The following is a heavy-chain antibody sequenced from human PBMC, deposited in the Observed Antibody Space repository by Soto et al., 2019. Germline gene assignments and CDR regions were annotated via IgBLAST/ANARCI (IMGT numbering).Heavy chain of an antibody. CDR3: ARTYYYDSSGSSPLRVYYYGMDV. V-gene: IGHV1-69*13. CDR2: IIPIFGTA. D-gene: IGHD3-22*01. J-gene: IGHJ6*02. CDR1: GGTFSSYA. Sequence: GASVKVSFKASGGTFSSYAISWVRQAPGQGLEWMGGIIPIFGTANYAQKFQGRVTITADESTSTAYMELSSLRSEDTAVYYCARTYYYDSSGSSPLRVYYYGMDVWGQGTTVTVSS.